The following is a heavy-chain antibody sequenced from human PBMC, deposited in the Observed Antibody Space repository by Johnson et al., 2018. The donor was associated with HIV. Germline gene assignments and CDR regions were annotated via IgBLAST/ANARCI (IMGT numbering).Heavy chain of an antibody. CDR3: ARVQSLQWELLDGDAFDI. D-gene: IGHD1-26*01. CDR1: GFTFSSYG. CDR2: ISYAGRNK. V-gene: IGHV3-30*03. Sequence: QVQLVESGGGVVQPGRSLRLSCAASGFTFSSYGMHWVRQAPGKGLEWVAVISYAGRNKYYADSVKGRFTISSDNAKNSLYLQMNSLRAEDTAVYYCARVQSLQWELLDGDAFDIWGQGTMVTVSS. J-gene: IGHJ3*02.